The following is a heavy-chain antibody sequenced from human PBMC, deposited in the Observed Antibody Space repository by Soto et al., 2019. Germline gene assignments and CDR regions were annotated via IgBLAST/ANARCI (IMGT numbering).Heavy chain of an antibody. V-gene: IGHV1-8*01. CDR1: GYTFTSYD. D-gene: IGHD1-20*01. J-gene: IGHJ3*02. Sequence: ASVKVSCKASGYTFTSYDINWVRQATGQGPEWMGWMSPNTGTIVYAQKFQGRVTMTRNTSTSTAYMTLSSLRSEDTAVYYCARDRPGIKTYEAFDIWGQGTTVTVSS. CDR3: ARDRPGIKTYEAFDI. CDR2: MSPNTGTI.